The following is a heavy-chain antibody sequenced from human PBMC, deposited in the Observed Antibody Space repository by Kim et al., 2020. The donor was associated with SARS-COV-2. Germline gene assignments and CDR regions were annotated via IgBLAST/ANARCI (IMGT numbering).Heavy chain of an antibody. CDR1: GGSISSGDYY. Sequence: SETLSLTCTVSGGSISSGDYYWSWIRQPPGKGLEWIGYIYYSGSTYYNPSLKSRVTISVDTSKNQFSLKLSSVTAADTAVYYCARDASGPAAGLDAFDIWGQGTMVTVSS. CDR2: IYYSGST. CDR3: ARDASGPAAGLDAFDI. D-gene: IGHD6-13*01. J-gene: IGHJ3*02. V-gene: IGHV4-30-4*01.